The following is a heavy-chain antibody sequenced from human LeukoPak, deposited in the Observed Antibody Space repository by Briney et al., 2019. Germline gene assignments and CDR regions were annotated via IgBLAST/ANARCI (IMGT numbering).Heavy chain of an antibody. Sequence: GGSLRLSYAASGFTFSSYAMSWVRQAPGRGLEWVSGISGSGVSTYHADSVKGRFIISRDNSKNTLYMQMNSLRAEDTAVYYCAKDTSIGGIAAAGTSYWGQGTLVTVSS. CDR3: AKDTSIGGIAAAGTSY. V-gene: IGHV3-23*01. D-gene: IGHD6-13*01. CDR2: ISGSGVST. CDR1: GFTFSSYA. J-gene: IGHJ4*02.